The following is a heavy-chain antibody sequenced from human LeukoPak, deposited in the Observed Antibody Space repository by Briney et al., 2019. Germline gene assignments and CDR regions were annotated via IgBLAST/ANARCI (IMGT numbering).Heavy chain of an antibody. CDR2: IYYTGSI. CDR3: ARDHSYYFGSQTSTLDV. D-gene: IGHD3-10*01. Sequence: SETLSLTCTFSGASISTGGYYWTWIRQPPGEGLGWIGYIYYTGSIDYNPSLKSRLSISLDASKNQFSLKLNSVTAADTAVYYCARDHSYYFGSQTSTLDVWGQGTAVTVSS. J-gene: IGHJ6*02. V-gene: IGHV4-31*03. CDR1: GASISTGGYY.